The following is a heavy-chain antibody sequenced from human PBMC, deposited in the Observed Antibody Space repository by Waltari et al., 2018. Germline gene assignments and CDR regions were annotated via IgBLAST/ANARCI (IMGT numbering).Heavy chain of an antibody. V-gene: IGHV1-2*02. D-gene: IGHD3-22*01. CDR2: LNPNSGGT. Sequence: QVQLVQAGAEVKKPGASVKVSCKAYGSPFTGYHIHWVRQAPGQGLEWMGWLNPNSGGTDYAQKFQGRVTMTRDMSISTAYMELSRLRYDEAAVYYCARGRGLYRDSTGYSLDYWGQGTLVTVSS. J-gene: IGHJ4*02. CDR1: GSPFTGYH. CDR3: ARGRGLYRDSTGYSLDY.